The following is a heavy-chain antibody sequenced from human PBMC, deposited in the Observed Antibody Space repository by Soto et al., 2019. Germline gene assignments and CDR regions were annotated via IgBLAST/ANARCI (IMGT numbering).Heavy chain of an antibody. Sequence: PSQTLSLTCVISGDSVSSNSVAWNWVRQSPSRGLEWLGRTYYRSRWYNDYAVSVRSRIAINPDTSKNHFSLQLNSVTPDDTAVYYCARSEEDSDYYYYGMDAWGQGTTVTVSS. CDR3: ARSEEDSDYYYYGMDA. V-gene: IGHV6-1*01. D-gene: IGHD2-15*01. CDR1: GDSVSSNSVA. J-gene: IGHJ6*02. CDR2: TYYRSRWYN.